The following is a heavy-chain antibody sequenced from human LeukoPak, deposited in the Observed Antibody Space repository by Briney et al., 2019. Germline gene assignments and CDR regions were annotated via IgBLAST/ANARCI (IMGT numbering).Heavy chain of an antibody. CDR1: GFTFSSYI. Sequence: GGSLRLSCAASGFTFSSYIMNWVRQAPGKGLEWVSYISSSSSTIYYADSVKGRFTISRDNAKNSLYLQMNSLRAEDTAVYYCARDESHYYDSSGYPFDYWGQGTLDTVSS. CDR3: ARDESHYYDSSGYPFDY. CDR2: ISSSSSTI. D-gene: IGHD3-22*01. V-gene: IGHV3-48*04. J-gene: IGHJ4*02.